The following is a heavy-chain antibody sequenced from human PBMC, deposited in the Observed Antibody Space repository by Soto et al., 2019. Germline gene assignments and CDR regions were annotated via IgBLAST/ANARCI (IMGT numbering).Heavy chain of an antibody. D-gene: IGHD6-13*01. J-gene: IGHJ6*02. CDR2: IYPGDSDT. V-gene: IGHV5-51*01. CDR3: ARTSAAGKYYYGMDV. Sequence: EVQLVQSGAEVKKPGESLKISCKGSGYSFTSYWIGWVRQMPGKGLEWMGIIYPGDSDTRYSPSFQGQVTISADKSISTAYRQWSSLQASDTAMYYCARTSAAGKYYYGMDVWGQGTTVTVSS. CDR1: GYSFTSYW.